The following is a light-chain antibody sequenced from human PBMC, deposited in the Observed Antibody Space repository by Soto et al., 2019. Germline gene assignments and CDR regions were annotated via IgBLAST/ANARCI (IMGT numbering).Light chain of an antibody. Sequence: SYELTQPPSVSVSPGQTASITCSGDNLGDKFPCWYQQRPGQSPLLLINHGNKRPSGIPERFSGSNSGNTATLTISGTQAMDEADYFCQAWDSGSALFGGGTKLTVL. V-gene: IGLV3-1*01. CDR3: QAWDSGSAL. CDR2: HGN. J-gene: IGLJ2*01. CDR1: NLGDKF.